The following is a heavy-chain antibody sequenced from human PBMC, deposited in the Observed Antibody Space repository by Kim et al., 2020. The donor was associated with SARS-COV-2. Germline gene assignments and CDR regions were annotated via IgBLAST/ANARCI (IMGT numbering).Heavy chain of an antibody. CDR2: IHPSDSYS. V-gene: IGHV5-10-1*01. CDR1: GCSFSSYW. D-gene: IGHD2-15*01. CDR3: ATRGCSGGSCYSDV. Sequence: GESLKISCKGSGCSFSSYWISWVRQMPGKGLEWMGRIHPSDSYSNYSPSFQGHVTISADKSISTTYLQWGSLKASDTAIYYCATRGCSGGSCYSDVWGQGTMVTVSS. J-gene: IGHJ3*01.